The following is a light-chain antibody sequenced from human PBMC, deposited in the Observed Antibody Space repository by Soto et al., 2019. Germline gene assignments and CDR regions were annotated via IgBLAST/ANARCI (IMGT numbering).Light chain of an antibody. CDR3: CSYATYNLI. Sequence: QSALTQPASVSGSPGQSITISCTRTSNDFATYYFVSWYQQHPDKAPKLIIYDGTERPSGVSNRFSGSKSGNTASLTISGLQAEDEAHYYCCSYATYNLILGGGTKLTVL. V-gene: IGLV2-23*01. CDR1: SNDFATYYF. J-gene: IGLJ2*01. CDR2: DGT.